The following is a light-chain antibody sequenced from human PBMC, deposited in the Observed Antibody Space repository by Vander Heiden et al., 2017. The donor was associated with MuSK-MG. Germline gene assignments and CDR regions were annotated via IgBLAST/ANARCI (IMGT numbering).Light chain of an antibody. CDR2: SNN. V-gene: IGLV1-44*01. CDR1: SSNIGSNT. Sequence: QSVLPQPPSASGTPGQRVTISCSGSSSNIGSNTVNWYQQLPGTAPKRLIYSNNQRPSGVPDRFSGSKSGTSASLAISGLQSEDEADYYGAAWDDRLNGGVFGGGTKLTVL. J-gene: IGLJ3*02. CDR3: AAWDDRLNGGV.